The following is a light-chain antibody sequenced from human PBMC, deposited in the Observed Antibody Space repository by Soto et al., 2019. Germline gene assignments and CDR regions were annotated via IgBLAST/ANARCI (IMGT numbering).Light chain of an antibody. J-gene: IGLJ2*01. CDR3: SSYTSSSTLVV. CDR1: SSDVGGYNY. CDR2: DVS. Sequence: QSALTQPASLSGSPGQSITISCTGTSSDVGGYNYVSWYQQHPGKAPKLMIYDVSNRPSGVSNRFSSSKSGNTASLTISGLQAEDEADYYCSSYTSSSTLVVFGGGTKLTVL. V-gene: IGLV2-14*01.